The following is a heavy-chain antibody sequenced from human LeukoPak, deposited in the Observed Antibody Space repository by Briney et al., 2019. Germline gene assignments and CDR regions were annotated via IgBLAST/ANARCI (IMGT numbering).Heavy chain of an antibody. V-gene: IGHV1-46*01. Sequence: ASVKVSCKASGYTFTGYYMHWVRQAPGQGLEWMGIINPSGGSTTYAQKFQGRVTMTGDTSTSTVYMELSSLTSEDTAVYYCARNGAATAPKGWFDPWGQGTLVTVSS. J-gene: IGHJ5*02. CDR3: ARNGAATAPKGWFDP. D-gene: IGHD1-26*01. CDR2: INPSGGST. CDR1: GYTFTGYY.